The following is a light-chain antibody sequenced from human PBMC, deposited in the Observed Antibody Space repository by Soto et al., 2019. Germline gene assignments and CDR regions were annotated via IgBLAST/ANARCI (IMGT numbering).Light chain of an antibody. CDR2: NDR. J-gene: IGLJ1*01. CDR3: ATWDASLSLLYV. V-gene: IGLV1-44*01. CDR1: SSNIGGNT. Sequence: QSALTQPPSASGTPGQRVTISCSGSSSNIGGNTVNWYQQLPGTAPRLLIYNDRQRPSGVPDRFSASKSGTSASLAISGLQSEDEDDYYCATWDASLSLLYVFGTGTKVTVL.